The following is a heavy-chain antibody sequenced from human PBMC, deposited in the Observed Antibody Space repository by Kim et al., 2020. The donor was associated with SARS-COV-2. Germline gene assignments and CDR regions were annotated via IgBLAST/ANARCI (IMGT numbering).Heavy chain of an antibody. CDR1: GFTFSSYA. V-gene: IGHV3-23*01. CDR3: AKDNYYGSGSYFGAGAFDI. J-gene: IGHJ3*02. CDR2: ISGSGGST. D-gene: IGHD3-10*01. Sequence: GGSLRLSCAASGFTFSSYAMSWVRQAPGKGLEWVSAISGSGGSTYYADSVKGRFTISRDNSKNTLYLQMNSLRAEDTAVYYCAKDNYYGSGSYFGAGAFDIWGQGTMVTVSS.